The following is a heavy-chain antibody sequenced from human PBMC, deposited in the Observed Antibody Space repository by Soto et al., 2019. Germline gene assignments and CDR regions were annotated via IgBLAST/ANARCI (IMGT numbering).Heavy chain of an antibody. CDR1: GFTFSSYG. J-gene: IGHJ5*02. D-gene: IGHD3-10*01. Sequence: QVQLVESGGGVVQPGRSLRLSCAASGFTFSSYGMHWVRQAPGKGLEWVAVIWYDGSNKYYADSVKGRFTISRDNSKNTLYLQMNSLRAEDTAVYYCARGLNYYGSGSHLGWFDPWGQGTLVTVS. CDR3: ARGLNYYGSGSHLGWFDP. V-gene: IGHV3-33*01. CDR2: IWYDGSNK.